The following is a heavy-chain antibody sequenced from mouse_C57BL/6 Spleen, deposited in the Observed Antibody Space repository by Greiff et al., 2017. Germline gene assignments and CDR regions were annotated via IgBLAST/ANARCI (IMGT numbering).Heavy chain of an antibody. CDR2: IYPRAGST. J-gene: IGHJ2*01. CDR1: GYTFTSYD. Sequence: VQLQQSGPELVKPGASVKLSCKASGYTFTSYDINWVKQRPGQGLEWIGWIYPRAGSTKYNEKFKGKATLTVDTSSSTAYMELHSLTSEDSAVYFCARYGANWDYFDYWGQGTTLTVSS. D-gene: IGHD4-1*01. V-gene: IGHV1-85*01. CDR3: ARYGANWDYFDY.